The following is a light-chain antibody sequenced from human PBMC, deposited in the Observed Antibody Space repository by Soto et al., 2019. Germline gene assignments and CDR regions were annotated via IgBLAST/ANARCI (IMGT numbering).Light chain of an antibody. J-gene: IGKJ2*01. Sequence: DIVMTQSPGTLSVSPGERATLSCRASQSVSSNLAWYQQKPGQAPRLLIYDASTRATGIPARFSGSGSGTDFTLSISSLQSEDFAVYVCQQYNTWPPYTFGQGTKLEI. CDR3: QQYNTWPPYT. CDR2: DAS. V-gene: IGKV3-15*01. CDR1: QSVSSN.